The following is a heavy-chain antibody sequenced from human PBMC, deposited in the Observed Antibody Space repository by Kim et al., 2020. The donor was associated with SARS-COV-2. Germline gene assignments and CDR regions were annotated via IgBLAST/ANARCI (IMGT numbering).Heavy chain of an antibody. CDR1: GFTVSGNY. CDR3: ARDSMHSSSWFFDY. CDR2: IYSGGST. V-gene: IGHV3-53*01. D-gene: IGHD6-13*01. Sequence: GGSLRLSCAASGFTVSGNYMSWVRQAPGKGLEWVSVIYSGGSTYYADSVKGRFTISRDNSKNTLYLQMNSLRAEDTAVYYCARDSMHSSSWFFDYWGQGTLVTVSS. J-gene: IGHJ4*02.